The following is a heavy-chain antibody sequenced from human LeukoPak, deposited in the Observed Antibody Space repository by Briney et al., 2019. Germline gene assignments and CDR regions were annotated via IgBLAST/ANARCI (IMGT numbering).Heavy chain of an antibody. Sequence: TPGGCLRLSCAASGFTFSSYSMNWVRQAPGKGLEWVSSISSSSSYIYYADSVKGQFTISRDNAKNSLFLQMNSLRAEDTAVYYCARDRRDSSGYYYGHKYYFDYWGQGTLVTVSS. CDR2: ISSSSSYI. CDR3: ARDRRDSSGYYYGHKYYFDY. J-gene: IGHJ4*02. D-gene: IGHD3-22*01. V-gene: IGHV3-21*01. CDR1: GFTFSSYS.